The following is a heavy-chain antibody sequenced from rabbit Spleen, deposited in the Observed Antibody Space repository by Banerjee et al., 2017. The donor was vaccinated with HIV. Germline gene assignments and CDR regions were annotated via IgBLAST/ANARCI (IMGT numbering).Heavy chain of an antibody. J-gene: IGHJ6*01. CDR3: ARDTSSSFSSYGMDL. CDR1: GVSLNDKDV. D-gene: IGHD1-1*01. CDR2: INIVTGKS. V-gene: IGHV1S45*01. Sequence: EQLEESGGGLVKPEGSLTLTCKASGVSLNDKDVMCWVRQAPGKGLEWIACINIVTGKSVYASWAKGRFTISKTSSTTVTLQMTSLTVADTATCFCARDTSSSFSSYGMDLWGQGTLVTVS.